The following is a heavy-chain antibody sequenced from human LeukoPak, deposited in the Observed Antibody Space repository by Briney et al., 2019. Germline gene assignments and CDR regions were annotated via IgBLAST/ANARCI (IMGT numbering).Heavy chain of an antibody. Sequence: GESLQISCQGSGYSFTSYWIAWVRHMPGKGLEWRGIIYPGDSDTRYSPSFQGQVTISADKSISTAYLQWSSLKASDTAMYYCARLLHPQALYYFDYWGQGTLVTVSS. V-gene: IGHV5-51*01. D-gene: IGHD1-26*01. J-gene: IGHJ4*02. CDR2: IYPGDSDT. CDR1: GYSFTSYW. CDR3: ARLLHPQALYYFDY.